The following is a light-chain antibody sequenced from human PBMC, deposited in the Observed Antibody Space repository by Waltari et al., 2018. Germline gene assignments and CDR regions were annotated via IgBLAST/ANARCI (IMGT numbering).Light chain of an antibody. V-gene: IGLV1-51*01. CDR2: DNN. CDR3: GTWDSSLSTGV. J-gene: IGLJ2*01. CDR1: ISNLGHSY. Sequence: QSVLTQPPSVSAAPGQRVTISCSGSISNLGHSYVSWYQQLPGTAPKLLIYDNNKRPSGIPDRFSGSKSGTSATLGITGLQTGDEADYYCGTWDSSLSTGVFGGGTKLTVL.